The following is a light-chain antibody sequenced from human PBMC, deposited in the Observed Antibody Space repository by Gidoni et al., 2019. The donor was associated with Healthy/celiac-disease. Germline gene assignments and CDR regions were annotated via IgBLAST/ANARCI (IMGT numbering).Light chain of an antibody. Sequence: DIQMNQSPSSLSASVGDRVTITFRASQSISSYLNWYQQKPGQAPKLLIYAASSLQSGVPSRFSGSGSGTYFTLTISSLQPEDFATYYCQQSYSTPRTFGQGTKVEIK. J-gene: IGKJ1*01. CDR3: QQSYSTPRT. CDR2: AAS. V-gene: IGKV1-39*01. CDR1: QSISSY.